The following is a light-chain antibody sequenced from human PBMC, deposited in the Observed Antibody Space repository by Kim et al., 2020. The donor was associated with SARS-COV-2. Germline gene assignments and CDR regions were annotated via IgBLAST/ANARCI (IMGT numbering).Light chain of an antibody. CDR3: QAWDSSTAV. CDR1: KLGDKY. V-gene: IGLV3-1*01. J-gene: IGLJ2*01. CDR2: QDT. Sequence: SYVLTQPPSVSVSPGQTASITCSGDKLGDKYSYWYQQKPGQSPVLVIYQDTKRPSGIPERFSGPNSGNTATLTISGTQAMDEADYYCQAWDSSTAVFGGG.